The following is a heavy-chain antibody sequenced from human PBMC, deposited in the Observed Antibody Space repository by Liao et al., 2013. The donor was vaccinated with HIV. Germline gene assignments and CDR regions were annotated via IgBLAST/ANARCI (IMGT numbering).Heavy chain of an antibody. CDR2: VHSSGSA. J-gene: IGHJ4*02. Sequence: QLQLQESGPGLVKPSETLSLTCTVSGASVSTYYWNWIRQPAGKGLEWIGRVHSSGSANYSPSLRSRATISVDTSKNQFSLKLTSVSAADTAVYYCAKGALRSPTGASFDFWGQGTLVTVSS. V-gene: IGHV4-4*07. D-gene: IGHD1-1*01. CDR3: AKGALRSPTGASFDF. CDR1: GASVSTYY.